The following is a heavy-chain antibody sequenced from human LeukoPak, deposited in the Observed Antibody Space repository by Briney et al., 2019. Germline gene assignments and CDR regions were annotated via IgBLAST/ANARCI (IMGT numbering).Heavy chain of an antibody. CDR2: ISGSGGST. CDR3: AKDLVSAAVYDP. V-gene: IGHV3-23*01. J-gene: IGHJ5*02. Sequence: GGSLRLSCAASGFIFNKHAMSWVRQAPGKGLEWVSAISGSGGSTYYADSVKGRFTISRDNSKNTLYLQMNSLRAEDMAVYYCAKDLVSAAVYDPWGQGTLVTVSS. CDR1: GFIFNKHA. D-gene: IGHD6-13*01.